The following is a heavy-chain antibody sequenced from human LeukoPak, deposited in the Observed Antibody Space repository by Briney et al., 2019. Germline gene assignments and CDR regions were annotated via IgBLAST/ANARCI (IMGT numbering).Heavy chain of an antibody. CDR1: GYMFTTSF. CDR2: INPSGTST. J-gene: IGHJ4*02. CDR3: ASPHGASYYHFDY. D-gene: IGHD2-15*01. V-gene: IGHV1-46*01. Sequence: GASVKVSCKASGYMFTTSFMHWVRQAPGQGLEWMGVINPSGTSTDYAQKFQGRVTMTRDTSTNTVYMELSSLRSEDTAVYYCASPHGASYYHFDYWGQGTLVTVSS.